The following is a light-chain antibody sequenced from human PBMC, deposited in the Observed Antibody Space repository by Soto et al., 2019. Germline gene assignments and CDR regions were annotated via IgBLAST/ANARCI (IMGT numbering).Light chain of an antibody. CDR3: QYLNGAPTIT. V-gene: IGKV1-9*01. CDR1: QDVSDY. J-gene: IGKJ5*01. CDR2: AAY. Sequence: DIQLTQSPSFLSASVGDRVTITCRASQDVSDYLAWYQHAPGKAPNLLIYAAYTLQSRVPSRFSGSGSGTEFSLTITSLQPEDFATYYCQYLNGAPTITFGQGTRLEI.